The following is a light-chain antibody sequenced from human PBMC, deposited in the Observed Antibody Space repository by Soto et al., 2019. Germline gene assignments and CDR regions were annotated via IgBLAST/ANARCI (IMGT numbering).Light chain of an antibody. CDR1: QSVSRNF. Sequence: EIVLTQSPGTLSLSPGEGATLSCRASQSVSRNFLIWYQQRPGQAPRLLIYGASSRATGIPDRFSGSGSGTDFILNISRLEPEDFAVYYCQRYGSSPRTFGQGTKLELK. V-gene: IGKV3-20*01. J-gene: IGKJ2*01. CDR3: QRYGSSPRT. CDR2: GAS.